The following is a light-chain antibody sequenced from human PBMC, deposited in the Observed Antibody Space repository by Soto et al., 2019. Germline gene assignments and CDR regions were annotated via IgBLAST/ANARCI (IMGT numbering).Light chain of an antibody. V-gene: IGKV3-15*01. J-gene: IGKJ4*01. Sequence: EVELTQPPATLSLSPREGVTLSCRASQVIGDTLAWYQHKPGQTPRLLIYDTSARATGVPARFSGSRSGPEFTLTIYSLQSEDFAIYYCQRYNNWPLTFGGGTKVDIK. CDR2: DTS. CDR3: QRYNNWPLT. CDR1: QVIGDT.